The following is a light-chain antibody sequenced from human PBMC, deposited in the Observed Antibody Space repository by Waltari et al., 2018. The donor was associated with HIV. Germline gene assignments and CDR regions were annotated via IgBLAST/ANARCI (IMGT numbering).Light chain of an antibody. CDR1: SSDVGGYNY. J-gene: IGLJ3*02. Sequence: QSALTQPASVSGSPGQSITISCTGTSSDVGGYNYVSWYQRQPGKAPKLMIYDVNNRSSGVSNRFSGSKSGNTASLTISGLQAEGEADYYCSSYTSSSTRVFGGGTKVTVL. CDR2: DVN. V-gene: IGLV2-14*03. CDR3: SSYTSSSTRV.